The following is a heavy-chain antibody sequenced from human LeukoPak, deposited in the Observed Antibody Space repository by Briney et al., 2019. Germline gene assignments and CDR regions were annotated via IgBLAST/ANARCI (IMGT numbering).Heavy chain of an antibody. CDR1: GYTLTELS. D-gene: IGHD3-22*01. J-gene: IGHJ4*02. Sequence: ASVKVSCKVSGYTLTELSMHWVRQAPGKGLEWMGGFDPEDGETIYAQKFQGRVTMTEDTSTDTAYMELSSLRSEDTAVYYCATRERALTYYYDSSGYYSLGYWGQGTLVTVSS. V-gene: IGHV1-24*01. CDR3: ATRERALTYYYDSSGYYSLGY. CDR2: FDPEDGET.